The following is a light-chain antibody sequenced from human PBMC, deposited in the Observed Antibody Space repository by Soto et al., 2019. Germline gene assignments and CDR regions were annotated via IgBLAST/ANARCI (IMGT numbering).Light chain of an antibody. V-gene: IGLV2-14*01. CDR3: GSHSRPTTRQV. J-gene: IGLJ1*01. Sequence: QSVLAQPASVSGSPGQSITTACTGASSDVGGYDFVSWYQHHPGTPPKLIIYEVTHRPSGVSHRFSGSKSASTASLTISGLQVEDEADYFCGSHSRPTTRQVLGTGTKVTVL. CDR2: EVT. CDR1: SSDVGGYDF.